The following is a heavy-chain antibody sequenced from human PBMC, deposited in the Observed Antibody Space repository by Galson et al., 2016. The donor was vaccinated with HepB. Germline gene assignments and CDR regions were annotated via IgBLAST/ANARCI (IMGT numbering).Heavy chain of an antibody. D-gene: IGHD6-6*01. Sequence: SLRLSCAASGFTFSSYGMHWVRQAPGKGLEWVAIIWYDGSDKYYADSVKGRFTISRDNSKNTLYLQMNSLRAEDTAVYYCAKVRQLAYSYGMDVWGQGTTVIVSS. J-gene: IGHJ6*02. CDR3: AKVRQLAYSYGMDV. CDR2: IWYDGSDK. CDR1: GFTFSSYG. V-gene: IGHV3-30*02.